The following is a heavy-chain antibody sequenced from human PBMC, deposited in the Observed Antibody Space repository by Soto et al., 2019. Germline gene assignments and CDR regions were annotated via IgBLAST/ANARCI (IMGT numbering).Heavy chain of an antibody. Sequence: QVQLVQSGAEVKKPGSSVKVSCKASGGTFSSYAINWVRQATGQGLEWMGWMNPNSGNTGYAQKFQGRVTMTRNTSISTAYMELSSLRSEDTAVYYCARAYSNYFRISSSYWGQGTLVTVSS. CDR2: MNPNSGNT. CDR1: GGTFSSYA. J-gene: IGHJ4*02. D-gene: IGHD4-4*01. CDR3: ARAYSNYFRISSSY. V-gene: IGHV1-8*02.